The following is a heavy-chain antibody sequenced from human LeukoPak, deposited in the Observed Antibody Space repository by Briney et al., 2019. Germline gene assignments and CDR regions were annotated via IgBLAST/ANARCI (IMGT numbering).Heavy chain of an antibody. CDR2: FSFTGGT. Sequence: IPSETLSLTCIVSDGSICSRNYYWGWIRQPPGKGLEWIASFSFTGGTNCKPSLKSRVTISVDTSKNQFSLNLRSVTAADTAVYYCARHVEGTTRDTWGQGTMVTVSS. J-gene: IGHJ3*02. CDR1: DGSICSRNYY. CDR3: ARHVEGTTRDT. D-gene: IGHD5-12*01. V-gene: IGHV4-39*01.